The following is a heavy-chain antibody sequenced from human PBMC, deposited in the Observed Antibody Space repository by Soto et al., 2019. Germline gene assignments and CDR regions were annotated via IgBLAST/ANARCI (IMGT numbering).Heavy chain of an antibody. Sequence: LSLTCTVSGGSISSGGYYWSWIRQHPGKGLEWIGYIYYSGSTYYNPSLKSRVTISVDTSKNQFSLKLSSVTAADTAVYYCAREGYYDSSGYYPYNWFDPWGQGTLVTVSS. CDR3: AREGYYDSSGYYPYNWFDP. D-gene: IGHD3-22*01. J-gene: IGHJ5*02. CDR1: GGSISSGGYY. V-gene: IGHV4-31*03. CDR2: IYYSGST.